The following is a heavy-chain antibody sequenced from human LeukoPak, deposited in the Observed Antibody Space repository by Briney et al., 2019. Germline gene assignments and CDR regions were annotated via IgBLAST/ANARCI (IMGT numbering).Heavy chain of an antibody. J-gene: IGHJ5*02. D-gene: IGHD6-19*01. CDR2: ISAYNVNT. Sequence: GASVKVSCKASGYSFTSYGISWVRQAPGQGLEWMGWISAYNVNTNYAQKLQGRVTMTTDTSTSTAYMELRSLRSDDTAVYYCARGGGWQWLVPEECWFDPWGQGTLVTVSS. CDR1: GYSFTSYG. CDR3: ARGGGWQWLVPEECWFDP. V-gene: IGHV1-18*01.